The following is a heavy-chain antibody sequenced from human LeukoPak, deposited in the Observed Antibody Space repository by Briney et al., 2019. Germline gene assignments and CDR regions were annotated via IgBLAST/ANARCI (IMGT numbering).Heavy chain of an antibody. D-gene: IGHD2-15*01. CDR2: IKQDGSEK. Sequence: GGSLRPSCAASGFAFSSYWMSWVRQAPGKGLEWVANIKQDGSEKYYVDSVKVRFTISRDNAKISLYLQMNSLRAEDTAVYYCARRLIAAFDYWGQGTLVTVSS. CDR3: ARRLIAAFDY. J-gene: IGHJ4*02. V-gene: IGHV3-7*03. CDR1: GFAFSSYW.